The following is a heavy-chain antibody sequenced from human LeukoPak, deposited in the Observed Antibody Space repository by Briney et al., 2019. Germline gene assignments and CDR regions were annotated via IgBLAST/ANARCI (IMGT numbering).Heavy chain of an antibody. J-gene: IGHJ4*02. V-gene: IGHV4-59*12. CDR1: GGSISSYY. D-gene: IGHD5-18*01. CDR3: ARGRGYSSFGRYYFDY. Sequence: SETLSLTCTVSGGSISSYYWSWIRQPPGKGLEWVGYIYYSGSTNYNPSLKSRVTISVDTSKNQFSLQLNSATPEDTAVYYCARGRGYSSFGRYYFDYWGQGTLVTVSS. CDR2: IYYSGST.